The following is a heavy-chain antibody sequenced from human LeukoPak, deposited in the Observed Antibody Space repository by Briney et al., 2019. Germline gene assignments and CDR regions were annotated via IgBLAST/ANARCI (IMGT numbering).Heavy chain of an antibody. Sequence: SETLSLTCTVSGGSISSYYWSWIRQPPGKGLEWIGYIYYSGSTNYNPSLKSRVTISVDTSKNQFSLKLSSVTAADTAVYYCARETPGCCMPCGMDVWGQGTTVTVSS. CDR1: GGSISSYY. D-gene: IGHD2-8*02. CDR2: IYYSGST. CDR3: ARETPGCCMPCGMDV. J-gene: IGHJ6*02. V-gene: IGHV4-59*01.